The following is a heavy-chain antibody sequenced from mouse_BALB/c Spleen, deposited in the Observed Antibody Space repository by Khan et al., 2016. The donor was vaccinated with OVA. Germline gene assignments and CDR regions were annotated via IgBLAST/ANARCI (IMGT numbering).Heavy chain of an antibody. D-gene: IGHD1-1*01. Sequence: QIQLVQSGPELKKPGETVKISCKASGYTFTNYGINWVKQAPEKGLKWMGWINTNTGEPTYAEEFKGRFAFSLETSASTAYLQLNNLKNEDTATYFCARGKYYGSNSWFAYWGQGTLVTVSA. J-gene: IGHJ3*01. CDR3: ARGKYYGSNSWFAY. V-gene: IGHV9-3*02. CDR2: INTNTGEP. CDR1: GYTFTNYG.